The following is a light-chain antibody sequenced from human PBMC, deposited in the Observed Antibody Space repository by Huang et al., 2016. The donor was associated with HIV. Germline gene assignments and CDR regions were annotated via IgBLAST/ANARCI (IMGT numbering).Light chain of an antibody. CDR3: QQYDNLYT. CDR2: GAS. J-gene: IGKJ2*01. CDR1: QDIRNY. V-gene: IGKV1-33*01. Sequence: IQMTQSPASLSASVGDRVTISCQASQDIRNYLNWYQQKPGKAPTLLIYGASNLETGVPSRFSGNGSGTDFTITISSLQSEDIATYYCQQYDNLYTFGQGTKLENK.